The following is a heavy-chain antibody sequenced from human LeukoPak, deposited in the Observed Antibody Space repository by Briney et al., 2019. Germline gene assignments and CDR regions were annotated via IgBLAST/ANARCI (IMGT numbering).Heavy chain of an antibody. CDR2: IYTSGGT. CDR3: ARTVRGIQLWSPKRKYYFDY. J-gene: IGHJ4*02. Sequence: SQTLSLTCTVSGGSISSGSYYWSWIRQPAGKGLEWIGRIYTSGGTNYNPSLKSRVTISVDTSKNQFSLKLSSVTAADTAVYYCARTVRGIQLWSPKRKYYFDYWGQGTLVTVSS. D-gene: IGHD5-18*01. V-gene: IGHV4-61*02. CDR1: GGSISSGSYY.